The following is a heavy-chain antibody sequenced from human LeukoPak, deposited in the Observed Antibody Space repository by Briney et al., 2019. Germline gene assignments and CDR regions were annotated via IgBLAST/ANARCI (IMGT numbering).Heavy chain of an antibody. Sequence: EASVKVSCKASGYTFTSYGISWVRQAPGQGLEWMGWISAYNGNKHFAQKLQDRVTMTTDTSTSTAYMELRSLRSDDTAVYYCARDQGITMVWGVITSNDYWGQGTLVTVSS. CDR3: ARDQGITMVWGVITSNDY. J-gene: IGHJ4*02. CDR2: ISAYNGNK. CDR1: GYTFTSYG. V-gene: IGHV1-18*04. D-gene: IGHD3-10*01.